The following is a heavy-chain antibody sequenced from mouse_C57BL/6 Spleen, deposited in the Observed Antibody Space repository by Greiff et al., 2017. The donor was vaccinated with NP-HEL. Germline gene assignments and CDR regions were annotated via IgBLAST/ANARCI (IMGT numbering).Heavy chain of an antibody. V-gene: IGHV2-5*01. Sequence: VKLMESGPGLVQPSQSLSITCTVSGFSLTSYGVHWVRQSPGKGLEWLGVIWRGGSTDYNAAFMSRLSITKDNSKSQVFFKMNSLQADDTAIYYCATRLLRYGYAMDYWGQGTSVTVSS. J-gene: IGHJ4*01. CDR2: IWRGGST. CDR1: GFSLTSYG. D-gene: IGHD1-1*01. CDR3: ATRLLRYGYAMDY.